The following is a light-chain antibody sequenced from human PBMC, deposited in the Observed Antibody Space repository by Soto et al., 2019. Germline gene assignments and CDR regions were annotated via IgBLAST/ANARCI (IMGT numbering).Light chain of an antibody. Sequence: EIVLTQSPGTLSLSPGERATLSCRASQSVSSSYLAWYQQKPGQAPRLLIYGASSRATGIPDRFSGSGSGTDFTLTISRLEPEDFAVYYCQQYNSYSTFGQGTKVEIK. CDR1: QSVSSSY. V-gene: IGKV3-20*01. J-gene: IGKJ1*01. CDR3: QQYNSYST. CDR2: GAS.